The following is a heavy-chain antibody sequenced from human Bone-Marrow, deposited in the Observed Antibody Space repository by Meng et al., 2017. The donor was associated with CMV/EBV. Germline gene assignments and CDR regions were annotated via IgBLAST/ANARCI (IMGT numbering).Heavy chain of an antibody. V-gene: IGHV3-7*01. CDR1: GFTFSSYW. CDR2: IKQDGSEK. J-gene: IGHJ4*02. D-gene: IGHD3-22*01. CDR3: ASTSDSSGYYPGY. Sequence: GESLKISCAASGFTFSSYWVSWVRQAPGKGLEWVANIKQDGSEKYYVDSVKGRFTISRDNAKNALYLQMNSLRAEDTAVYYCASTSDSSGYYPGYWGQGTLVTVSS.